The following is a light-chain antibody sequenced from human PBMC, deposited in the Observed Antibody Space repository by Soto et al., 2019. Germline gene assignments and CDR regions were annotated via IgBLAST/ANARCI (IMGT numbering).Light chain of an antibody. CDR2: DTS. CDR1: QSVINY. Sequence: EVVFKQSPATLSLSPGARATLSCRASQSVINYLAWYQQKPGQAPTLLIYDTSNRATGIPARFSGSGSGTDFTLIISSLEPEDCAVYECQQRANWPLTFGGGTKVDIK. CDR3: QQRANWPLT. J-gene: IGKJ4*01. V-gene: IGKV3-11*01.